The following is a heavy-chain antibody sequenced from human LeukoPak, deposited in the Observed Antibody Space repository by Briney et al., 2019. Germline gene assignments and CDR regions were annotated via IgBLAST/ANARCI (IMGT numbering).Heavy chain of an antibody. J-gene: IGHJ3*02. CDR2: INPNSAGAT. Sequence: ASVKVSCKASGYTFTGYFIHWVRQAPGQRLEWMGWINPNSAGATNYAQKFQGRVTMTRDTSISTVYMDLRSLRSDDTAVYYCTRDHLAADGSDAFDIWGQGTMVTVSS. D-gene: IGHD6-13*01. V-gene: IGHV1-2*02. CDR3: TRDHLAADGSDAFDI. CDR1: GYTFTGYF.